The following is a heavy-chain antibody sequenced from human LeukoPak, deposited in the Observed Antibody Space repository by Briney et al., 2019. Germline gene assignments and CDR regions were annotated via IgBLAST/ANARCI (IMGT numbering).Heavy chain of an antibody. V-gene: IGHV4-59*08. CDR3: ARRLSSWYAFDY. Sequence: PSETLSLTCTVSGGSITYYHWSWIRQPPGKGLEWIGYIYYSGSTNYNPSLKSRVTISVDTPKNQFSLELSSVTAADTAVYYCARRLSSWYAFDYWGQGTLVTVSS. CDR1: GGSITYYH. J-gene: IGHJ4*02. CDR2: IYYSGST. D-gene: IGHD6-13*01.